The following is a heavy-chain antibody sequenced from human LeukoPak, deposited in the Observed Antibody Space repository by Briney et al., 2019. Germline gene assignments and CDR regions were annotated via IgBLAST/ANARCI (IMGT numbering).Heavy chain of an antibody. J-gene: IGHJ5*02. D-gene: IGHD1-14*01. V-gene: IGHV4-39*07. CDR3: ARDRPEYPLWFDP. Sequence: SETLSLTCTVSGGSISTSNYYWGWIRQPPGKGLEWIGNIFYSGSTYYNPSLKSRVTISVDTSKNQFSLNLSSVTAADTAVYYCARDRPEYPLWFDPWGQGTLVTVSS. CDR2: IFYSGST. CDR1: GGSISTSNYY.